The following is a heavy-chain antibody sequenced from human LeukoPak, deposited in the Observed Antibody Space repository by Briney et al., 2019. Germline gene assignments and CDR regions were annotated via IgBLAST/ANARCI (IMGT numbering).Heavy chain of an antibody. J-gene: IGHJ3*02. CDR1: GFTFSGYA. D-gene: IGHD3-10*01. CDR2: IYSSDTT. CDR3: ARDLHYAFDI. V-gene: IGHV3-48*02. Sequence: GGTLRLSCAASGFTFSGYAMNWVRQAPGKGLKWVSHIYSSDTTYADSVKGRFTISRDNAKNSLYLQMNSLRDEDTAVYYCARDLHYAFDIWGQGTMVTASS.